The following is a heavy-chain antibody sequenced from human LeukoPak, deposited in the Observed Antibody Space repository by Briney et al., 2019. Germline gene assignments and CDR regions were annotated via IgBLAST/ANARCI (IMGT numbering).Heavy chain of an antibody. CDR1: GDSIIGYY. Sequence: PSETLSLTCSVSGDSIIGYYCGWIRQPPGKGLEWIGSIYYSGSTYYNPSLKSRVTISLDTSKNHFSLKLSSVTAADTAVYYCARMRYLDYMDVWGKGTTVTVSS. V-gene: IGHV4-39*07. J-gene: IGHJ6*03. D-gene: IGHD3-9*01. CDR3: ARMRYLDYMDV. CDR2: IYYSGST.